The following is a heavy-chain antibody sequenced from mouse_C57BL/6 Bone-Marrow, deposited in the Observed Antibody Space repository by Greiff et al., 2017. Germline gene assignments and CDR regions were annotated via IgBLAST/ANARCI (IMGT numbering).Heavy chain of an antibody. CDR3: ARGWITMDY. V-gene: IGHV1-69*01. CDR1: GYTFTSYW. D-gene: IGHD2-3*01. J-gene: IGHJ4*01. Sequence: VQLKQPGAELVMPGASVKLSCKASGYTFTSYWMHWVKQRPGQGLEWIGEIDPSDSYTNYNQKFKGKSTLTVDKSSSTAYMQLSSLTSEDSAVYYCARGWITMDYWGQGTSVTVSS. CDR2: IDPSDSYT.